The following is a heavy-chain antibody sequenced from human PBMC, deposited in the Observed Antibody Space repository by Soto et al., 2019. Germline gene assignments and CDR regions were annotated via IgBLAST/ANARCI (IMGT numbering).Heavy chain of an antibody. CDR1: GFTFSNAW. D-gene: IGHD1-1*01. CDR2: IKSKTDGGTT. V-gene: IGHV3-15*01. CDR3: TSSTTGTTSVPDYYYYGMDV. J-gene: IGHJ6*02. Sequence: GGSLRLSCAASGFTFSNAWMSWVRQAPGKGLEWVGRIKSKTDGGTTDYAAPVKGRFTISRDDSKNTLYLQMNSLKTEDTAVYYCTSSTTGTTSVPDYYYYGMDVWGQGTTVTVSS.